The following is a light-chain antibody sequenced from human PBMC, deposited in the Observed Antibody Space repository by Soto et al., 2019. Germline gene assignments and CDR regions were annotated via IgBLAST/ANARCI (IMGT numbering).Light chain of an antibody. CDR1: QDIAND. J-gene: IGKJ5*01. V-gene: IGKV1-17*01. Sequence: DIQMTQSPSSLSASVGARVTITCRASQDIANDLGWYQQKPVKVPKRLIYAASSLQSGVPSRFSGSGSVTEFALSISGRRSEDFATYYCLQHNSYPITFGQGKRLEI. CDR3: LQHNSYPIT. CDR2: AAS.